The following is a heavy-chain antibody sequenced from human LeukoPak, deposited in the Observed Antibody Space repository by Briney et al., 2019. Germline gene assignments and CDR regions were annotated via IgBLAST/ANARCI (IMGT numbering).Heavy chain of an antibody. CDR3: ARAQGAHYYYYYMDV. Sequence: PGGSLRLSCAASGFTFDDYGMSWDRQAPGKGLEWVSGINWNGGSTGYADSVKGRFTISRDNAKNSLYLQMNSLRAEDTALYYCARAQGAHYYYYYMDVWGKGTTVTVSS. V-gene: IGHV3-20*04. CDR1: GFTFDDYG. D-gene: IGHD1-26*01. CDR2: INWNGGST. J-gene: IGHJ6*03.